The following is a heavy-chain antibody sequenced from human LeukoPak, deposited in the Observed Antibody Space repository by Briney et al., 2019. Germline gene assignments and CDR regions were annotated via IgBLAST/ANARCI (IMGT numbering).Heavy chain of an antibody. CDR2: INAGNGNT. V-gene: IGHV1-3*03. CDR1: GYTFTSYA. D-gene: IGHD1-26*01. CDR3: ARDPSFRQVVGASINWFDP. Sequence: VASVKVSCKASGYTFTSYAMHWVRQAPGQRLEWMGWINAGNGNTKYSQEFQGRVTITRDTSASTAYMELSSLRSEDTAVYYCARDPSFRQVVGASINWFDPWGQGTLVTVSS. J-gene: IGHJ5*02.